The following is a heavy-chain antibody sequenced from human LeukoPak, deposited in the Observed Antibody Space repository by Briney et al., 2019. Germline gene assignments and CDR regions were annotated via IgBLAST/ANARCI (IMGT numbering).Heavy chain of an antibody. D-gene: IGHD3-9*01. CDR3: ASYYDILTGYATFDY. J-gene: IGHJ4*02. V-gene: IGHV4-39*01. CDR1: GGSISSSSYS. CDR2: IYYSGST. Sequence: SETLSLTCTVSGGSISSSSYSWGWIRQPPGKGLEWIGSIYYSGSTYYNPSLKSRVTISVDTSKNQFSLKLSSVTAADTAVYYCASYYDILTGYATFDYWGQGTLVTVSS.